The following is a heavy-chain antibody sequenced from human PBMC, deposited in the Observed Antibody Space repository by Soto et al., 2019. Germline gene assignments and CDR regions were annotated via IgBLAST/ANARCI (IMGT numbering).Heavy chain of an antibody. CDR1: GCSFFAYH. J-gene: IGHJ5*02. V-gene: IGHV4-34*01. CDR2: ITNSGSN. CDR3: ARGPVVDYTGGRCSHVGLGP. D-gene: IGHD2-15*01. Sequence: PLDTVTLTCALTGCSFFAYHCTWIREMPEKGLEWIGEITNSGSNNKNPYLRGRVNMSEDTSTNHFSLRLSSVTAADTAVYYCARGPVVDYTGGRCSHVGLGPWGQGTLVTFST.